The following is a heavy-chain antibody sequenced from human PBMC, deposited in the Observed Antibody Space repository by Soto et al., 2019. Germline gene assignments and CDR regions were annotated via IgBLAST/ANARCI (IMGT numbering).Heavy chain of an antibody. CDR2: ISAYNGNT. D-gene: IGHD4-17*01. CDR3: ARDGKDYGDYVFDY. J-gene: IGHJ4*02. V-gene: IGHV1-18*01. CDR1: GYTFTSYG. Sequence: ASVKVSCKASGYTFTSYGISWVRQALGQGLEWMGWISAYNGNTNYAQKLQGRVTMTTDTSTSTAYMELRSLRSDDTAVYYCARDGKDYGDYVFDYWGQGTLVTVSS.